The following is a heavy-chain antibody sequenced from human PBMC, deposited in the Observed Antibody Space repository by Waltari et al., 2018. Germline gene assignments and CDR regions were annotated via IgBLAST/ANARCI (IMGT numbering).Heavy chain of an antibody. J-gene: IGHJ4*02. D-gene: IGHD4-17*01. Sequence: EVQLVESGGGLVKPGGSLRLSCAASGFTFSNAWMSWVRQAPGKGLEWVGRIKSKTDGGTTDYAAPVKGRFTISRDDSKNTLYLQMNSLKTEDTAVYYCTTEYGDEPYFDYWGQGTLVTVSS. V-gene: IGHV3-15*01. CDR2: IKSKTDGGTT. CDR1: GFTFSNAW. CDR3: TTEYGDEPYFDY.